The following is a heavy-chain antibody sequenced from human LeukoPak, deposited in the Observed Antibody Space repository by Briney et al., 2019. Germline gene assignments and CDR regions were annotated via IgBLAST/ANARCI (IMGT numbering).Heavy chain of an antibody. V-gene: IGHV3-30-3*01. CDR2: ISYDGSDE. J-gene: IGHJ4*02. CDR3: ARSDGNY. D-gene: IGHD5-24*01. Sequence: PGGSLRLSCAASGFAFSSYAMHWVRQAPGGGLEWVGLISYDGSDEYYTDSVKGRFTTSRDNSENTLYLQMNSLTSEDTAVYYCARSDGNYWGQGTLVTVSS. CDR1: GFAFSSYA.